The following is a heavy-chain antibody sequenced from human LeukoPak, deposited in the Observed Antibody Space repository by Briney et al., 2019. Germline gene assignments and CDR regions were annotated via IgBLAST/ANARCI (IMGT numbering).Heavy chain of an antibody. CDR1: GFTFSSYA. CDR3: ARERQTYYYDSSGYCDY. CDR2: ISYDGSNK. J-gene: IGHJ4*02. D-gene: IGHD3-22*01. V-gene: IGHV3-30*09. Sequence: GGSLRLSCAASGFTFSSYAMHWVRQAPGNGLEWVAVISYDGSNKYYADSVKGRFAISRDNSKNTLYLQMNSLRAEDTAVYYCARERQTYYYDSSGYCDYWGQGTLVTVSS.